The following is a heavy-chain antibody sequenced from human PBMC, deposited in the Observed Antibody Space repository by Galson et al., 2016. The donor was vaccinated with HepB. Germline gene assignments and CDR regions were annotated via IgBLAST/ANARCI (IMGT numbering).Heavy chain of an antibody. CDR1: GFTVSSYS. J-gene: IGHJ5*01. V-gene: IGHV3-48*01. Sequence: SLRLSCAASGFTVSSYSMNWVRQAPGKALEWVSYISSGSSTIYYADSVKGRFTISRDNVKNSLYLQMNNLRAEDTAVYYCARELQLLPSLGSWGQGTLVTSRDSTYIVKGKNDRFLKMNILSPHANAVSYCTRKLRLRPSLDSRGQGTLVTVSS. CDR3: ARELQLLPSLGSWGQGTLVTSRDSTYIVKGKNDRFLKMNILSPHANAVSYCTRKLRLRPSLDS. CDR2: ISSGSSTI. D-gene: IGHD5-18*01.